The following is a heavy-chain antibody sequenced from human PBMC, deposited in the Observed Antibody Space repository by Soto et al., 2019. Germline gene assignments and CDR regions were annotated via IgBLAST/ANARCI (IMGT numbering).Heavy chain of an antibody. CDR2: INPNSGGT. D-gene: IGHD6-6*01. V-gene: IGHV1-2*04. Sequence: ASVKVSCKASGYTFTDYDMHWVRQAPGHGLEWMGWINPNSGGTNYAQNFQGWVTMTRDTPISTAYMELSRLRSDDTAVYYCASEYSSSSGYYYYVLDVWGQGTTVIVSS. CDR1: GYTFTDYD. J-gene: IGHJ6*02. CDR3: ASEYSSSSGYYYYVLDV.